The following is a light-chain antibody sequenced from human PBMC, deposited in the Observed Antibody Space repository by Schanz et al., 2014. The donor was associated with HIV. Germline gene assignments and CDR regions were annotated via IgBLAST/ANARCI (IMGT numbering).Light chain of an antibody. CDR3: AAWDDSLSGRV. CDR2: EDN. Sequence: QSVLTQPPSASGTPGQRVTISCSGSSSNIQKNYVYWYQQLAGTAPKLLIYEDNRRPSGVPDRFSGSKSGTSASLAISGLRSEDEADYYCAAWDDSLSGRVFGGGTKLTVL. CDR1: SSNIQKNY. J-gene: IGLJ3*02. V-gene: IGLV1-47*01.